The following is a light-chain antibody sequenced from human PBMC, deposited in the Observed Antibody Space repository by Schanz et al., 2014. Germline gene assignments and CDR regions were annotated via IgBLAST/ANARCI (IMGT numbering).Light chain of an antibody. J-gene: IGLJ2*01. Sequence: QSALTQPASVSGSPGQSITISCTGTSSDVGAYNYVSWYQQHPGKAPKLMIYDVSNWPSGVSDRFSGSKSANTASLTISGLQAEDEADYYCSSYAGSNTLVFGGGTKVTVL. CDR1: SSDVGAYNY. CDR2: DVS. V-gene: IGLV2-14*01. CDR3: SSYAGSNTLV.